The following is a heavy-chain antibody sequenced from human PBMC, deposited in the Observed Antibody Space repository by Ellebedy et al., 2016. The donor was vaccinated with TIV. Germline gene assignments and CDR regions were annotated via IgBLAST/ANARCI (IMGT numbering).Heavy chain of an antibody. Sequence: AASVQVSCKASGYPFTNYDINWVRHATGQGLEWMGRMNPNSGNTGYAQKFQGRVTITRNTSINTAYMELRNLRSEDTAIYYCARERGDDYGDKWFDPWGQGNLVTVSS. D-gene: IGHD4-17*01. J-gene: IGHJ5*02. V-gene: IGHV1-8*03. CDR1: GYPFTNYD. CDR3: ARERGDDYGDKWFDP. CDR2: MNPNSGNT.